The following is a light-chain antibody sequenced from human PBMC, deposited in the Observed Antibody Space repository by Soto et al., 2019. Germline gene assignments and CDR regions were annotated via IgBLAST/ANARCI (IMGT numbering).Light chain of an antibody. CDR3: QQSNNWPPLT. V-gene: IGKV3-11*01. J-gene: IGKJ4*01. CDR2: QTS. CDR1: QYINTR. Sequence: EIVLTQSPATLSSFPGDRVTLSCRASQYINTRLGWYQHRPGQAPRLLIYQTSLRAAGIPARFSASGSGTDFTLTITDVQPEDFALYYCQQSNNWPPLTFGGGTKVEIK.